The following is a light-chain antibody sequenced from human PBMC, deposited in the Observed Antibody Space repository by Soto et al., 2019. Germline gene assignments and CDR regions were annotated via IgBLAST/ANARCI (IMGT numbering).Light chain of an antibody. CDR3: SSYFSSTSLEV. V-gene: IGLV2-14*03. CDR2: DVS. CDR1: SSDVGGSNY. Sequence: QSALTQPASVSGSPGQSISISCTGISSDVGGSNYVSWYQQHPGRAPKLIIYDVSNRPSGVSNRFSGSKSGNTASLTISGLQTEDEADYYCSSYFSSTSLEVFGGGTKLTVL. J-gene: IGLJ3*02.